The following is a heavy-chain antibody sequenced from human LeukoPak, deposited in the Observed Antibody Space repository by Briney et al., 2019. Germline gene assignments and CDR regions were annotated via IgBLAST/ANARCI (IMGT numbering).Heavy chain of an antibody. CDR3: ARDPAEDQLWFDY. Sequence: PGRSLRLSCAASGFTFSSYGMHWVRQAPGKGLEWVAVISYDGSNKYYADSVKGRSTISRDNSKNTLYLQMNSLRAEDTAVYYCARDPAEDQLWFDYWGQGALVTVSS. J-gene: IGHJ4*02. V-gene: IGHV3-30*03. CDR1: GFTFSSYG. D-gene: IGHD5-18*01. CDR2: ISYDGSNK.